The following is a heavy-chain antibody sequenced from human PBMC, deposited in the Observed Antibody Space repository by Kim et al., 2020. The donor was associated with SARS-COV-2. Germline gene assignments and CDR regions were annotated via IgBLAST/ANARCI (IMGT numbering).Heavy chain of an antibody. CDR1: GYSFTSYW. D-gene: IGHD3-10*01. Sequence: GESLKISCYGSGYSFTSYWIGWVHQMPGKGLEWMGIIYPGDSDARYSPSFQGQVTMSADRSISTAYLQWSSLKASDTAMYYCARMQHGSATIDYWGQGTLVTVSS. J-gene: IGHJ4*02. CDR2: IYPGDSDA. CDR3: ARMQHGSATIDY. V-gene: IGHV5-51*07.